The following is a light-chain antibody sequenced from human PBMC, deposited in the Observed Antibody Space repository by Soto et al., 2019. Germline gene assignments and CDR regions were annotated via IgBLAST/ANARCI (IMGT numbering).Light chain of an antibody. V-gene: IGLV2-14*01. CDR1: SSDVGGYKY. CDR2: EVS. Sequence: QSVLTQPASVSGSPGQSITISCTGTSSDVGGYKYVSWYQQQPGKAPKLMIYEVSDRPSGVSSRFSGSKSGNTASLMISGLQAEDEADYYCSSYTSSSTYVFGTGTKVTVL. CDR3: SSYTSSSTYV. J-gene: IGLJ1*01.